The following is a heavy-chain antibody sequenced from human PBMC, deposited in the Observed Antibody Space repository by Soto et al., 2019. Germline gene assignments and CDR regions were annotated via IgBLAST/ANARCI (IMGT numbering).Heavy chain of an antibody. CDR3: AGGLSNMDY. CDR2: IYHSGST. D-gene: IGHD3-16*01. CDR1: GGSISSGDYY. Sequence: SETLSLTCTVSGGSISSGDYYWSWVRQPPGKGLEWIGEIYHSGSTNYNPSLKSRVTISVDKSKNQFSLKLSSVTAADTAVYYCAGGLSNMDYWGQGTLVTVSS. V-gene: IGHV4-4*02. J-gene: IGHJ4*02.